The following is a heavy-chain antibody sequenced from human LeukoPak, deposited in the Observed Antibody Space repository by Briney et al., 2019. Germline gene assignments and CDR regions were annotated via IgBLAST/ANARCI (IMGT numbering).Heavy chain of an antibody. V-gene: IGHV3-23*01. CDR2: ISGSGGST. CDR1: GFTFSSYG. Sequence: GGSLRLSCAASGFTFSSYGMSWVRQAPGKGLEWVSAISGSGGSTYYADSVKGRFTISRDNSKNTLYLQMNSLRAEDTAVYYCAKLGAVVVADLYFDFWGQGTLVTVSS. CDR3: AKLGAVVVADLYFDF. J-gene: IGHJ4*02. D-gene: IGHD2-15*01.